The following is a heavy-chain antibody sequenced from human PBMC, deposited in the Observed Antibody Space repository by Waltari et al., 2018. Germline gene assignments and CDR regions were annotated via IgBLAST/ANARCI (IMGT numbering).Heavy chain of an antibody. CDR2: SNRDGSST. D-gene: IGHD4-17*01. J-gene: IGHJ2*01. Sequence: VQLVESGGGLVQPGGSLRPSCAAPGFTYSLYRRAWVRQAPGKGLGWVSRSNRDGSSTSYADSVKGRFTITKDNAKNTVYLQMNSLRAEDTAIYYCARGARRTTVTTGWWYFDLWGRGTLVTVSS. V-gene: IGHV3-74*01. CDR3: ARGARRTTVTTGWWYFDL. CDR1: GFTYSLYR.